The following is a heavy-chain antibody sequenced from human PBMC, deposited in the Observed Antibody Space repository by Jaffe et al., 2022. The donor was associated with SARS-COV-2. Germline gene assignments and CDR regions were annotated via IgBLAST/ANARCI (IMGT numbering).Heavy chain of an antibody. CDR2: ISHDGNKK. D-gene: IGHD3-22*01. J-gene: IGHJ3*02. Sequence: QVQLVESGGGVVQPGRSLRLSCAASGFTFSNFVMHWVRQAPGKGLKWVAVISHDGNKKYYADSVKGRFTISRDNPKNTLYLQINSLRAEDTAVYYCARELEMAIVTPNLDAFDMWGQGTLITVSS. CDR1: GFTFSNFV. V-gene: IGHV3-30*04. CDR3: ARELEMAIVTPNLDAFDM.